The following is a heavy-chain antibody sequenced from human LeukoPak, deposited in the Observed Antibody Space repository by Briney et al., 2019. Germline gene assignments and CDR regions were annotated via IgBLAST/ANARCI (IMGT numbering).Heavy chain of an antibody. CDR3: ARAGRMVTSGVDY. D-gene: IGHD4-23*01. CDR2: ISSSSSYI. V-gene: IGHV3-21*01. J-gene: IGHJ4*02. CDR1: GFTFSSYS. Sequence: PGGSLRLSCAASGFTFSSYSMNWARQAPGKGLEWVSSISSSSSYIYYADSVKGRFTISRDNAKSSLYLQMNSLRAEDTAVYYCARAGRMVTSGVDYWGQGTLVTVSS.